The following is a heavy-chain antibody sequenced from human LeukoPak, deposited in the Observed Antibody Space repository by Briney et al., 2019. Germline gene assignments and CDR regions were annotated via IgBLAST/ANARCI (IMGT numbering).Heavy chain of an antibody. V-gene: IGHV3-23*01. Sequence: GGSLRLSCAASGFSITDWPLSWVRQAPGEGLEWVSAIGVRTHYADSVKGRFTISRDGSKNTLYLQMNSLTVGDTAIYFCAAGHQNSLEGYWGQRTLVSVAS. CDR2: IGVRT. J-gene: IGHJ4*02. CDR3: AAGHQNSLEGY. CDR1: GFSITDWP. D-gene: IGHD1-1*01.